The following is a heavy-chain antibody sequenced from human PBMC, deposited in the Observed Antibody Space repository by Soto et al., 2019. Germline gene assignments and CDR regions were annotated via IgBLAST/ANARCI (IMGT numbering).Heavy chain of an antibody. J-gene: IGHJ4*02. D-gene: IGHD6-19*01. Sequence: ASVKVSCKASGYTFTGYAMHWVRQAPGQRLEWMGWINAGNGNTRYSQKFQGRVTITRDTSASTAYMELSSLRSEDTAVYYCARAVAVAADFDYWGQVTLVTVS. CDR2: INAGNGNT. CDR3: ARAVAVAADFDY. V-gene: IGHV1-3*01. CDR1: GYTFTGYA.